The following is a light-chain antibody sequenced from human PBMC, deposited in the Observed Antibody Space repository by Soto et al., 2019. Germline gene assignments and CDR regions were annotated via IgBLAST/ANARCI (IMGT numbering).Light chain of an antibody. CDR3: KQYDNWPLT. CDR2: GAL. Sequence: EIVMTQSPATLSVSPGERATLSCRASQSVRDNLAWYQQKPGQAPRLLIYGALTRATGIPARFSGSGSGTEFTLTISSLQSEDFAVYYCKQYDNWPLTFGGGTKVDIK. J-gene: IGKJ4*01. CDR1: QSVRDN. V-gene: IGKV3-15*01.